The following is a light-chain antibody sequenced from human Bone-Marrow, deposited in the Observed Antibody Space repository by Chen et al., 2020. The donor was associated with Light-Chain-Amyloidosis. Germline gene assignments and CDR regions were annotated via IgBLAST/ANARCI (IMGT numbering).Light chain of an antibody. J-gene: IGKJ4*01. CDR2: GSS. CDR3: QQYGTSPLT. Sequence: ELVLTQSPGTLSLSPGEGANLSCRASQTISSYYLTWYQQKFGQAPRLLIYGSSSRATGIPDRFTGSGSGTDFTLTINRLEPEDFAMYYCQQYGTSPLTFGGGTKVEIK. CDR1: QTISSYY. V-gene: IGKV3-20*01.